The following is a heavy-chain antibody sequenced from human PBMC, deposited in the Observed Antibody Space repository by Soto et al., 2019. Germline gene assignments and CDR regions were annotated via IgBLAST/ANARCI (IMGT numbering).Heavy chain of an antibody. Sequence: QVQLVQSGAEVKKPGASVKVSCKSSGYTFSMSGISWVRQAPGQGLEWMGWISGYNGKTNDEQKVKDSVTRTTDTATNMAYMELRSLRADDTAVYYCARKGPRPYYYYGMDVWGQGTTVTVSS. CDR1: GYTFSMSG. J-gene: IGHJ6*02. V-gene: IGHV1-18*01. CDR2: ISGYNGKT. CDR3: ARKGPRPYYYYGMDV.